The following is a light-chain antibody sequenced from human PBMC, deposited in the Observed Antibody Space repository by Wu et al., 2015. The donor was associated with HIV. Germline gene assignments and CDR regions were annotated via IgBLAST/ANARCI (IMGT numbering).Light chain of an antibody. J-gene: IGKJ1*01. CDR1: QSVSSSY. Sequence: EIVMTQSPATLSVSPGERATLSCRASQSVSSSYLAWYQQKPGQAPRLLIYGASSRATGIPDRFSGSGSGTDFTLTISRLEPEDFAMYYCQQYGSSPWTFGQGTKVEIK. CDR3: QQYGSSPWT. CDR2: GAS. V-gene: IGKV3-20*01.